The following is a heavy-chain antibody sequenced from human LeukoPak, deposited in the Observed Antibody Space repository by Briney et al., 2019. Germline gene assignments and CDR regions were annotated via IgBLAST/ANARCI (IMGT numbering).Heavy chain of an antibody. CDR1: GGTFSSYA. CDR2: IIPILGIA. V-gene: IGHV1-69*04. Sequence: SVKVSCKASGGTFSSYAISWVRQAPGQVLEWMGRIIPILGIANYAQKFQGRVTITADKSTSTAYMELSSLRSEDTAVYYCARAASPCIAASWFDPWGQGTLVTVSS. J-gene: IGHJ5*02. CDR3: ARAASPCIAASWFDP. D-gene: IGHD6-25*01.